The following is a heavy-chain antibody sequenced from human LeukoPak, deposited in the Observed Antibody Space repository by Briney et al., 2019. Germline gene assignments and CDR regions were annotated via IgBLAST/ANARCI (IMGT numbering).Heavy chain of an antibody. CDR3: ARALTAFYYSSGVRGS. CDR2: ISSDGSGT. V-gene: IGHV3-74*01. D-gene: IGHD3-10*01. Sequence: GGSLRLSCAASGFSFSTYWMHWVRQAPGKGLVWVSRISSDGSGTNYADSVKGRFTISRDDAKNTLYLQMNSLRAEDTAVYYCARALTAFYYSSGVRGSWGQGTLVTVSS. CDR1: GFSFSTYW. J-gene: IGHJ5*02.